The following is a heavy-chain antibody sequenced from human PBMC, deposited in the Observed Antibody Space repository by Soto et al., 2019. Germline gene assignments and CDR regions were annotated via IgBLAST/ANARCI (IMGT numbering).Heavy chain of an antibody. Sequence: ASVKVSCKASGYTFTSYGISWVRQAPGQGLEWMGWISAYNGNTNYAQKLQGRVTMTTDTSTSTAYMELRSLRSDDTAVYYCARDSITIFGVVISPCLYYWGQGTLVTVSS. CDR3: ARDSITIFGVVISPCLYY. CDR2: ISAYNGNT. V-gene: IGHV1-18*01. D-gene: IGHD3-3*01. CDR1: GYTFTSYG. J-gene: IGHJ4*02.